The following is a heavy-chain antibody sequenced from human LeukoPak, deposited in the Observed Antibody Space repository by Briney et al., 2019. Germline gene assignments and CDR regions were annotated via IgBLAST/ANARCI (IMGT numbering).Heavy chain of an antibody. J-gene: IGHJ3*02. Sequence: GESLQISCKGSGYSFTSYWIGWVRQMPGKGLEWMGIIYPGDSDTRYSPSFQGQVTISADKSISTAYLQWSSLKASDTAMYYCARGWELLNDAFDIWGQGTMVTVSS. CDR2: IYPGDSDT. CDR3: ARGWELLNDAFDI. CDR1: GYSFTSYW. D-gene: IGHD1-26*01. V-gene: IGHV5-51*01.